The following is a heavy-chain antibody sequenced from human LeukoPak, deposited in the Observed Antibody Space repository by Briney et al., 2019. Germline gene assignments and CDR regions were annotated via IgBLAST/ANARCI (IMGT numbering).Heavy chain of an antibody. V-gene: IGHV3-21*01. CDR2: ISSSSSYI. CDR3: ARACSGYDLPTW. Sequence: GGSLRLSCAASGFTFSSYSMNWVRQAPGKGLEWVSSISSSSSYIYYADSVKGRFTISRDNAKNSLYLQMNSLRAEDTAVYYCARACSGYDLPTWWGQGTLVTVSS. J-gene: IGHJ4*02. CDR1: GFTFSSYS. D-gene: IGHD5-12*01.